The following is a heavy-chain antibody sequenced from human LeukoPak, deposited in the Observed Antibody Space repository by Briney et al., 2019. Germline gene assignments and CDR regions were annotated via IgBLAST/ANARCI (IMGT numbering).Heavy chain of an antibody. CDR3: ARVPSSGYYPLFDY. V-gene: IGHV4-31*03. J-gene: IGHJ4*02. CDR1: GGSISSGGYY. D-gene: IGHD3-22*01. CDR2: IYYSGST. Sequence: SETLSLTCTVSGGSISSGGYYWSWIRQHPGKGLEWIGYIYYSGSTYYNPSLKSRVTISVDTSKNQFSLKLSSVTVADTAVYYCARVPSSGYYPLFDYWGQGTLVTVSS.